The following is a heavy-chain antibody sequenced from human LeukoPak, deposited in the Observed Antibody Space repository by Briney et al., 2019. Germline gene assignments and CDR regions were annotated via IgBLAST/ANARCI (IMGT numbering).Heavy chain of an antibody. Sequence: PSETLSLTCAVYGGSFSGYYWSWIRQPPGKGLEWIGEINHSGSTNYNPSLKSRVTISVDTSKNQFSLKLSSVTAADTAVYYCARHVSGCSGGSCYPGQYYYGMDVWGQGTTVTVSS. D-gene: IGHD2-15*01. J-gene: IGHJ6*02. V-gene: IGHV4-34*01. CDR1: GGSFSGYY. CDR3: ARHVSGCSGGSCYPGQYYYGMDV. CDR2: INHSGST.